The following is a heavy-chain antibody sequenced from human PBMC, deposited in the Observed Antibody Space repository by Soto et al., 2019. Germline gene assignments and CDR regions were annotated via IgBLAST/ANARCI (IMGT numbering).Heavy chain of an antibody. CDR3: XXXXXXXGHDWRFDY. J-gene: IGHJ4*02. CDR1: GFTFSSYR. Sequence: VQLVESGGGLVQPGGSLRLSCAASGFTFSSYRMHWVRQVPGQGLVWLSRIFAGGTATSYADSVRGRFTISRDNXXXXXXXXXXXXXXXXXXXXXXXXXXXXXGHDWRFDYWGQGVLVTVSS. V-gene: IGHV3-74*01. D-gene: IGHD5-12*01. CDR2: IFAGGTAT.